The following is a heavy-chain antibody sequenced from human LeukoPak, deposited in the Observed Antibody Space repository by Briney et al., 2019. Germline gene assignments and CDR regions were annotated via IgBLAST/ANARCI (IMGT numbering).Heavy chain of an antibody. CDR3: ARDLEGYCSGGTCYFDY. CDR1: GYTFTVYY. V-gene: IGHV1-2*02. Sequence: ASVTVSFTASGYTFTVYYMHWVRQAPGQGREWMGWINPNSGGTNYAQKFQGRGTMIRDTAISTAYMELSSLRSDDTAVYYCARDLEGYCSGGTCYFDYWGQGTLVTVSS. J-gene: IGHJ4*02. D-gene: IGHD2-15*01. CDR2: INPNSGGT.